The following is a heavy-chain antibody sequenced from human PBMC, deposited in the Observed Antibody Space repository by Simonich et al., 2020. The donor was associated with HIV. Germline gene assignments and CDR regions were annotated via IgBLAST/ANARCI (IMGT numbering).Heavy chain of an antibody. CDR2: ISYDGSNK. J-gene: IGHJ4*02. D-gene: IGHD3-16*01. CDR3: ASGGSISSVWADDY. Sequence: QVQLVESGGGVVQPGRSLRLFCAASGFTFSSYAMHWVRQAPGKGLEWVAVISYDGSNKYYADSVKGRFTISRDNPKNTLYLQMNSLRAEDTAVYYCASGGSISSVWADDYWGQGTLVTVSS. CDR1: GFTFSSYA. V-gene: IGHV3-30*07.